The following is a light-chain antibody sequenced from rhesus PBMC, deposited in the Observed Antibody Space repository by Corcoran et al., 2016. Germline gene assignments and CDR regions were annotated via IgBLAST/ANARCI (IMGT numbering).Light chain of an antibody. J-gene: IGKJ2*01. CDR1: QSISSW. V-gene: IGKV1-22*01. Sequence: DIQMTQSPSSLSASVGDTVTITCRASQSISSWLAWYQPQPGKAHKLRIYKASILQSRVPSRLSGSGSGTDFNLTISSLQSEDFATYYCQQYSSSPYSVGQGTKVEIK. CDR3: QQYSSSPYS. CDR2: KAS.